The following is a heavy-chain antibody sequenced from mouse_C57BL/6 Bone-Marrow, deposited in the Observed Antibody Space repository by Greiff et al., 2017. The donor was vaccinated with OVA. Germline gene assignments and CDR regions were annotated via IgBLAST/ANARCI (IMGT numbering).Heavy chain of an antibody. CDR1: GYTFTSYW. CDR2: IYPGSGST. J-gene: IGHJ2*01. CDR3: ARSLYGSLSDY. D-gene: IGHD1-1*01. Sequence: QVQLQQSGAELVKPGASVKMSCKASGYTFTSYWITWVKQRPGQGLEWIGDIYPGSGSTNYNEKFKSKATLTVDTSSSTAYMQLSSLTSEDSAVYYCARSLYGSLSDYWGQVTTLTVSS. V-gene: IGHV1-55*01.